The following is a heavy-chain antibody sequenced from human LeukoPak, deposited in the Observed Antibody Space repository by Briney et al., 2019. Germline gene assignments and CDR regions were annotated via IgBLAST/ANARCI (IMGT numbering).Heavy chain of an antibody. D-gene: IGHD3-22*01. J-gene: IGHJ4*02. CDR1: GFTFSSYG. V-gene: IGHV3-33*01. CDR2: IWFDGSNK. Sequence: SGRSLRLSCVASGFTFSSYGMHWVRQAPGKGLEWVAIIWFDGSNKDYADSVKGRFTISRDNSKKTLYLQMNSLRVEDTGVYYCARVDGSGYKPLDYWGEGTLVTVSS. CDR3: ARVDGSGYKPLDY.